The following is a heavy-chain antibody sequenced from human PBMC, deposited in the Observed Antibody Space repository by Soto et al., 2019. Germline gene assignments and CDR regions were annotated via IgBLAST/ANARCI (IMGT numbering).Heavy chain of an antibody. CDR3: AGENYDFWSGPRYYGMDV. V-gene: IGHV1-3*01. D-gene: IGHD3-3*01. CDR2: INAGNGNT. CDR1: GYTFTSYA. J-gene: IGHJ6*02. Sequence: ASVKVSCKASGYTFTSYAMHWVRQAPGQRLEWMGWINAGNGNTKYSQKFQGRVTITRDTSASTAYMELSSLRSEDTAVYYCAGENYDFWSGPRYYGMDVWGQGTTVTVSS.